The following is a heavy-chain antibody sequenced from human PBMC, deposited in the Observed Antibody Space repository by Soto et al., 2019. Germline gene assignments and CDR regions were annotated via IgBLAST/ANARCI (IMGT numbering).Heavy chain of an antibody. D-gene: IGHD5-18*01. CDR1: EDTFRNYA. CDR2: IIPIFGTA. V-gene: IGHV1-69*06. CDR3: ARSLIQLWPLVL. Sequence: SVKVSCKASEDTFRNYAISWVRQAPGQGLEWMGGIIPIFGTANYAQKFQGRVTITADTSANTVYLELSSLRSEDTAVYYCARSLIQLWPLVLWGQGTMVTVSS. J-gene: IGHJ3*01.